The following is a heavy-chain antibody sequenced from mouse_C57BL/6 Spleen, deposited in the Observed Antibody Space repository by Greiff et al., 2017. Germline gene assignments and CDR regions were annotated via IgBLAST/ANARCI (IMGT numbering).Heavy chain of an antibody. V-gene: IGHV1-59*01. D-gene: IGHD1-1*01. CDR1: GYTFTSYW. J-gene: IGHJ3*01. Sequence: QVQLQQPGAELVRPGTSVKLSCKASGYTFTSYWMHWVKQRPGQGLEWIGVIDPSDSYTNYNQKFKGKATLTVDTSSSTAYMQLSSLTSEDSAVYYCARGYYYGSSYGFAYWGKGTLVTVSA. CDR3: ARGYYYGSSYGFAY. CDR2: IDPSDSYT.